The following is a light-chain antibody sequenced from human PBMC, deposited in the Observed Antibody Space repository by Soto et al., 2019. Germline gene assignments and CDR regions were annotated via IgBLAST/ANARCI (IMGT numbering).Light chain of an antibody. J-gene: IGKJ1*01. CDR1: QSVSSNY. Sequence: EVVLTQSPGTPFLYPGTRATLSFRASQSVSSNYLAWYQKRPRHATRLLIYGASSRATGIPDRFRGSGSGIDFAITLSRMEPEASSEYFCKHYSLQTFGQGTKVDIK. V-gene: IGKV3-20*01. CDR3: KHYSLQT. CDR2: GAS.